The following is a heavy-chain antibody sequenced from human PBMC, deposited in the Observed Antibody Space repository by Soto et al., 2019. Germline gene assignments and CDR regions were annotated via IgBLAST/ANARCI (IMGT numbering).Heavy chain of an antibody. Sequence: PSETLSLTCAVSGGSISSSNWWSWVRQPPGKGLEWIGEIYHSGSTSYNPFLKSRVTISVDKSKNQFSLKLSSVTAADTAVYYCARFSIMYYYYYGMDVWGQGTTVTVSS. CDR2: IYHSGST. J-gene: IGHJ6*02. CDR1: GGSISSSNW. V-gene: IGHV4-4*02. CDR3: ARFSIMYYYYYGMDV. D-gene: IGHD3-3*02.